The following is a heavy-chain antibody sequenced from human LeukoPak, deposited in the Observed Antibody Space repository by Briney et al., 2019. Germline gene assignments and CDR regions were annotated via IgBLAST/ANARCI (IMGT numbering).Heavy chain of an antibody. J-gene: IGHJ4*02. V-gene: IGHV4-38-2*02. Sequence: PSETLSLTCTVSGNSINSGYYWGWIRQPPGKGLEWIGSIYYSGSTYYNPSLKSRVTISVDTSKNQFSLKLSSVTAADTAVYYCARHTPSSRTYYDILTGHPSPVFDYWGQGTLVTVSS. CDR1: GNSINSGYY. CDR2: IYYSGST. CDR3: ARHTPSSRTYYDILTGHPSPVFDY. D-gene: IGHD3-9*01.